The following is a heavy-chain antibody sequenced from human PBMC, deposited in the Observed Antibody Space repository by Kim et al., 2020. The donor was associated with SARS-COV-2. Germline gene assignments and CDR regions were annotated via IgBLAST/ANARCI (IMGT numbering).Heavy chain of an antibody. D-gene: IGHD2-21*01. CDR2: VIPDSGST. CDR1: GLTFSRSA. V-gene: IGHV1-58*01. CDR3: PTEAPLTSGIPFDP. Sequence: SVKVSCKISGLTFSRSAVQWVRQARGQRLEWLGWVIPDSGSTHYAQKSQGRVTTDWDKATTTAYMELRDLRVDETAVYYWPTEAPLTSGIPFDPSGQG. J-gene: IGHJ5*02.